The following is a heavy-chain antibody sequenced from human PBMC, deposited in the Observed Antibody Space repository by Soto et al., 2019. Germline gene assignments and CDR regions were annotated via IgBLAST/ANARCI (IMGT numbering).Heavy chain of an antibody. CDR1: GFTVSNNY. V-gene: IGHV3-53*05. CDR3: ARKTDSGGNGGF. CDR2: IYSHGDT. D-gene: IGHD2-15*01. Sequence: EVRLVETGGDLIQPGGSLRLSCAVSGFTVSNNYMYWVRQPPGKGLEWVSLIYSHGDTRYADSVRGRFTVSRDNSKNTLYLQMNSLRGEDTAVYYCARKTDSGGNGGFWGQGTLVTVSS. J-gene: IGHJ4*02.